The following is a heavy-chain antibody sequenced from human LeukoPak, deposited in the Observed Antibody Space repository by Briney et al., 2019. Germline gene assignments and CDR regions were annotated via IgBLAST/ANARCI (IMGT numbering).Heavy chain of an antibody. J-gene: IGHJ4*02. CDR3: ARQEYSSSFFMYY. Sequence: SETLSFTCTVSGGSISSYYWSWIRQPPGKGLEWIGYIYYSGSTNYNPSLKSRVTISVDTSKNQFPLELSSVTAADTAVYYCARQEYSSSFFMYYWGQGTLVTVSS. CDR1: GGSISSYY. CDR2: IYYSGST. D-gene: IGHD6-6*01. V-gene: IGHV4-59*01.